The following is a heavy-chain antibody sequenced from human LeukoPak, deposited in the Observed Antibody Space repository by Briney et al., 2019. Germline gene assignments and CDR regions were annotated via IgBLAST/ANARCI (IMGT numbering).Heavy chain of an antibody. CDR1: AFSFSNYG. V-gene: IGHV3-30*18. D-gene: IGHD2-2*01. J-gene: IGHJ4*02. Sequence: GGSLRLSCAASAFSFSNYGMHWVRQAPGKGLEWVAVISSDGSNKYYADSVKGRFTISRDNSKNTLYLQMNSLRAEDTAVYYCAKDLGCSSTSCYLLEGERRRFLEWLFDYWGQGTLVTVSS. CDR3: AKDLGCSSTSCYLLEGERRRFLEWLFDY. CDR2: ISSDGSNK.